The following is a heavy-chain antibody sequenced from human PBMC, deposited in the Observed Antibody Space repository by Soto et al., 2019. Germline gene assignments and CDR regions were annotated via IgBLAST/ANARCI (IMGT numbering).Heavy chain of an antibody. CDR3: ARLGFYYQSLEP. J-gene: IGHJ5*02. V-gene: IGHV4-59*08. CDR2: IYYAGST. D-gene: IGHD3-22*01. Sequence: PSETLSLTCTVSGGSMSPNYWSWFRQPPGRGLEWVGYIYYAGSTSYNPSLKSRVTISLETSKSQFSLRLSSVTAADTAVYFCARLGFYYQSLEPWGPGTLVTVFS. CDR1: GGSMSPNY.